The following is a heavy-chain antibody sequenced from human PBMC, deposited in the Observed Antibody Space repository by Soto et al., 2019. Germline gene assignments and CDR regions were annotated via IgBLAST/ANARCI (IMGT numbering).Heavy chain of an antibody. CDR1: GFTFSDHY. J-gene: IGHJ3*02. Sequence: GGSLRLSCAASGFTFSDHYMDWVRQAPGKGLEWVGRTRNKANSYTTEYAASVKGRFTISRDDSKNSLYLQMNSLKTEDTAVYYCASKGMAGAFDIWGQGTMVTVSS. CDR2: TRNKANSYTT. D-gene: IGHD3-10*01. V-gene: IGHV3-72*01. CDR3: ASKGMAGAFDI.